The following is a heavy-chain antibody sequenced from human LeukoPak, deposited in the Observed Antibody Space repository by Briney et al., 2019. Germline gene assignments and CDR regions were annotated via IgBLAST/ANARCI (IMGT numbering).Heavy chain of an antibody. CDR3: AKDYVWGSYRYSFDY. V-gene: IGHV3-23*01. J-gene: IGHJ4*02. D-gene: IGHD3-16*02. Sequence: GSLRLSCAASGFTFSSYAMSWVRQAPGKGLEWVSAISGSGGSTYYADSVKGRFTISRDNSKNTLYLQMNSLRAEDTAVYYCAKDYVWGSYRYSFDYWGQGTLVTVSS. CDR1: GFTFSSYA. CDR2: ISGSGGST.